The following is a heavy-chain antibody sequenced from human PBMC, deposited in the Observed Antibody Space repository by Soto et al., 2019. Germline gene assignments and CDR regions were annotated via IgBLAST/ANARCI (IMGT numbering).Heavy chain of an antibody. J-gene: IGHJ4*02. CDR2: INAGNGNT. CDR3: ARDLAAGDYYFDY. D-gene: IGHD6-13*01. Sequence: QVQLVQSGAEVKKPGASVKVSCKASGYTFTSYAMHWVRQATGQRLEWMGWINAGNGNTKYSQKFQGRVTITRDTSASTAYMELSSLRSEDTAVYYCARDLAAGDYYFDYWGQGTLVTVSS. CDR1: GYTFTSYA. V-gene: IGHV1-3*01.